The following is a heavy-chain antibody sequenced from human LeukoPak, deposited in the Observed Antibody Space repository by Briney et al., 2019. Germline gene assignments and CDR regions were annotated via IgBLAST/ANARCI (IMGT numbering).Heavy chain of an antibody. Sequence: GGSLRLSCAASGFTFSNYAMTWVRQVPGKGLEWVSGISGTGGTTNYADSVKGRFTISRDNSKNTLYLQMSSLRAEDTAVYYCARDSGDYVDYWGQGTLVTVSS. J-gene: IGHJ4*02. V-gene: IGHV3-23*01. CDR2: ISGTGGTT. CDR1: GFTFSNYA. CDR3: ARDSGDYVDY.